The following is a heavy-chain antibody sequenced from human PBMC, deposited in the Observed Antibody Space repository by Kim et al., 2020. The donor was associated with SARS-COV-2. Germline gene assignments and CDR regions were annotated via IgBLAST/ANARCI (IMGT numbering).Heavy chain of an antibody. CDR1: GYTFTSYA. J-gene: IGHJ6*03. CDR2: ITAGNGNT. CDR3: ARDSYYDIFRYYYYYMDV. D-gene: IGHD3-9*01. Sequence: ASVKVSCKASGYTFTSYAMHWVRQAPGQGLEWMGWITAGNGNTKYSKKFQGRVTITRDTSASTAYMELSSLRSEDTAVYYCARDSYYDIFRYYYYYMDVWGKGTTVTVSS. V-gene: IGHV1-3*01.